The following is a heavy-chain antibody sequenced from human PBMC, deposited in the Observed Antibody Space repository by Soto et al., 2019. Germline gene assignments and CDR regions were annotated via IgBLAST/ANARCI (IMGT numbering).Heavy chain of an antibody. CDR2: INPSGGST. Sequence: ASVKVSCKASGYTFTSYYMHWVRQAPGQGLEWMGIINPSGGSTSYAQKFQGRVTMTRDTSTSTVYMELSSLRSEDTAVYYCAKVDHPNIAVAGTGDYYGMDVWGQGTTVTVS. J-gene: IGHJ6*02. CDR3: AKVDHPNIAVAGTGDYYGMDV. D-gene: IGHD6-19*01. CDR1: GYTFTSYY. V-gene: IGHV1-46*01.